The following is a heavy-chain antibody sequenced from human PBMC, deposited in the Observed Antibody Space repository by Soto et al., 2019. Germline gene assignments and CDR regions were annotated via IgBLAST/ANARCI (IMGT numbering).Heavy chain of an antibody. V-gene: IGHV1-46*01. CDR2: IYPGGVNI. CDR3: ARGPTGMIDY. Sequence: ASVKVSCKAIGYSFTSHYMHWVRQAPGQGLEWMGTIYPGGVNIGYAQKFKGRVTMTKDTSTSTVYMELSSLTSEDTAVYYCARGPTGMIDYWGQGTLVTVSS. CDR1: GYSFTSHY. J-gene: IGHJ4*02.